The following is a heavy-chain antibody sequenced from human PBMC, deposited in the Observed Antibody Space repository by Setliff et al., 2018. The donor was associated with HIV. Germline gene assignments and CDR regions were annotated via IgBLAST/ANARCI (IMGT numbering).Heavy chain of an antibody. CDR1: GCTFSSYW. CDR2: SNSDGSST. CDR3: ARGGSNYNFWSGYSSYMDV. Sequence: LRLSCAASGCTFSSYWMHWVRQAPGKGLVWVSRSNSDGSSTSYADSVKGRFTISRDNAKNTLYLQMNSLRAEDTAVYYCARGGSNYNFWSGYSSYMDVWGKGTTVTVSS. V-gene: IGHV3-74*01. D-gene: IGHD3-3*01. J-gene: IGHJ6*03.